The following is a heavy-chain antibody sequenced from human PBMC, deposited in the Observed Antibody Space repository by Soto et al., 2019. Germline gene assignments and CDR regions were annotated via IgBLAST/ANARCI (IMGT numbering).Heavy chain of an antibody. CDR3: ARHPHDFCSGYRDY. CDR2: IYYSGST. D-gene: IGHD3-3*01. Sequence: PSETLSLTCTASGGSISSSSYYWGWIRQPPGKGLEWFGSIYYSGSTYFHPSLKSRVTISVGMSKNQLSLKLSSVTATDTAVYYCARHPHDFCSGYRDYWGQLNLVTVSS. J-gene: IGHJ4*02. CDR1: GGSISSSSYY. V-gene: IGHV4-39*01.